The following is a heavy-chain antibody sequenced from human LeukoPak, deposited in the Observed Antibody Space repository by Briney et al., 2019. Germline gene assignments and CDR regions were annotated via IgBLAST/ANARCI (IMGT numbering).Heavy chain of an antibody. V-gene: IGHV3-23*01. J-gene: IGHJ4*02. CDR1: GFTLSTQA. D-gene: IGHD3-16*01. Sequence: GGSHCPLRAAYGFTLSTQAMSWARLHPGKGMEGVSGISSSGGCTYYGDSVKGRFTVSRDNSRDTLFLQMSSLSAEDTAVYYCAKSTWGPLAEYWGQGTLVTVSS. CDR3: AKSTWGPLAEY. CDR2: ISSSGGCT.